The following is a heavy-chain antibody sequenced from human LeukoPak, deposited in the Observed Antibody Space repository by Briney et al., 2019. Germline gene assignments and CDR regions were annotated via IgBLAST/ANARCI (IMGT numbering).Heavy chain of an antibody. Sequence: PSETLSLTCTVSGGSISSSSYYWGWIRQPPGKGLEWIGSIYYSGRTSYNPSLKSRVTISVDTSKNQFSLNLRSMTAADTAVYYCARTRYYYNSRSYGAPYYFDYWGQGTLVTVSS. CDR2: IYYSGRT. CDR3: ARTRYYYNSRSYGAPYYFDY. V-gene: IGHV4-39*07. J-gene: IGHJ4*02. CDR1: GGSISSSSYY. D-gene: IGHD3-10*01.